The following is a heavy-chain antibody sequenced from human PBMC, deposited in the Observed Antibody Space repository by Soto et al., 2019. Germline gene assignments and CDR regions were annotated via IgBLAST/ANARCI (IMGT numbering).Heavy chain of an antibody. CDR1: GGSISSYY. D-gene: IGHD3-10*01. V-gene: IGHV4-59*01. J-gene: IGHJ6*02. Sequence: SETLSLTCTVSGGSISSYYWSWIRQPPGKGLEWIGYIYYSGSTNYNPSLKSRVTISVDTSKNQFSLKLSSVTAADMAVYYCARGGYGSGSYLYYGMDVWGQGTTVTVSS. CDR3: ARGGYGSGSYLYYGMDV. CDR2: IYYSGST.